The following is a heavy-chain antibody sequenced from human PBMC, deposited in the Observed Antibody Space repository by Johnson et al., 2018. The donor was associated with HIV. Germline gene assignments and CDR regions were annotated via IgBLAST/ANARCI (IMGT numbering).Heavy chain of an antibody. CDR3: AKRVPSKQLVDAFDI. J-gene: IGHJ3*02. CDR2: IKQDGSEK. Sequence: VQLVESGGGLVQPGGSLRLSCAASGFTFSSYWMSWVRQAPGKGLEWVANIKQDGSEKYYVDSVKGRFTISRDNAKNSLYLQMNSLRAEDTALYYCAKRVPSKQLVDAFDIWGQGTMVTVSS. CDR1: GFTFSSYW. D-gene: IGHD6-6*01. V-gene: IGHV3-7*05.